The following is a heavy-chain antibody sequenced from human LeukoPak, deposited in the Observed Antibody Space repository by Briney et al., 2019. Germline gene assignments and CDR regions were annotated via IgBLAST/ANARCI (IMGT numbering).Heavy chain of an antibody. J-gene: IGHJ6*03. CDR1: GGSISSYY. Sequence: SETLSLTCTVSGGSISSYYWSWIRQPPGKGLEWIGYIYYSGSTNYNPSLKSRVTISVDTSKNQFSLKLSSVTAADTAVYYCARVGIAAAGTGARSYYYYYMDVRGKGTTVTISS. CDR2: IYYSGST. D-gene: IGHD6-13*01. CDR3: ARVGIAAAGTGARSYYYYYMDV. V-gene: IGHV4-59*01.